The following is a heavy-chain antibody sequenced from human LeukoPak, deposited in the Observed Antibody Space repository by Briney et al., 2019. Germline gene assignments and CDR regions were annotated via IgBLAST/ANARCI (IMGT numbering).Heavy chain of an antibody. D-gene: IGHD2-8*02. CDR3: AAASVAPGGHFYGMDV. Sequence: GASVKVSCKASGFTFSNSAVQWVRQARGQRLEWIGWIVVASGKTNYAQSFQGRLTVSRDMSTSTAYMEVGSLGSEDTAVYYCAAASVAPGGHFYGMDVWGKGTTVTVSS. CDR2: IVVASGKT. V-gene: IGHV1-58*01. CDR1: GFTFSNSA. J-gene: IGHJ6*04.